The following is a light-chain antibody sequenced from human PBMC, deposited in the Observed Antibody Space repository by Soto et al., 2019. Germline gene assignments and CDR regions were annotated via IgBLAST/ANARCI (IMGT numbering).Light chain of an antibody. CDR1: LSVSVY. CDR2: DAS. V-gene: IGKV3-11*01. Sequence: VVLTQSPATLSLSPGERATLSCRTSLSVSVYLDWYQQKPGQAPRLLISDASNRATGIPARFSGSGSGTDFTLTISSLEPEDFAVYYCHQRQYWPPITFGQGTRLEIQ. CDR3: HQRQYWPPIT. J-gene: IGKJ5*01.